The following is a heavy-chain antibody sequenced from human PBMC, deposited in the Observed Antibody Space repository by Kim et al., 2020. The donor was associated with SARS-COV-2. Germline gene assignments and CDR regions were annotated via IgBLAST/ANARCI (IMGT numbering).Heavy chain of an antibody. V-gene: IGHV5-51*01. D-gene: IGHD6-19*01. CDR1: GYSFTSYW. CDR2: IYPGDSDT. CDR3: ARQRGIAVAGGYGMDV. J-gene: IGHJ6*02. Sequence: GESLKISCKGSGYSFTSYWIGWVRQMPGKGLEWMGIIYPGDSDTRYSPSFQGQVTISADKSISTAYLQWSSLKASDTAMYYCARQRGIAVAGGYGMDVWGQGTTVTVSS.